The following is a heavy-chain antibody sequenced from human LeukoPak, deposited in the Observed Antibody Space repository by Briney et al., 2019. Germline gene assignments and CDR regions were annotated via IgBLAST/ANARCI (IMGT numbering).Heavy chain of an antibody. V-gene: IGHV4-39*01. D-gene: IGHD3-9*01. CDR3: ARVKLSPFDWLSYYYYYYYMDV. J-gene: IGHJ6*03. Sequence: SETLSLTCTVSGGSISSSYYYWGWIRQPPGKGPEWIGSISFSGSTYYNPSLKNRITISVDTSKNQFSLKLSSVTAADTAVYYCARVKLSPFDWLSYYYYYYYMDVWGKGTTVTVSS. CDR2: ISFSGST. CDR1: GGSISSSYYY.